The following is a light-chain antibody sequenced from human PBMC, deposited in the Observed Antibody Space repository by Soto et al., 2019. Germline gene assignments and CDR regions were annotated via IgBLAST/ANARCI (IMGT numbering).Light chain of an antibody. V-gene: IGLV2-23*01. CDR1: SRDGASYNL. CDR2: ERS. CDR3: CSYAGSRPLKVG. Sequence: QSVLTQPASGSGSPGRSLTISCTGTSRDGASYNLVSGYQQNPGKAPHLMIYERSKRPSGVSNRFSGPKSRNTASLTISGLQAVYVCEYDRCSYAGSRPLKVGFAGGPNVTVL. J-gene: IGLJ2*01.